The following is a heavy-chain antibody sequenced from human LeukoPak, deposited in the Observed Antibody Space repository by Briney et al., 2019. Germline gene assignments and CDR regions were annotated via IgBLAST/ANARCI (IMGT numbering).Heavy chain of an antibody. D-gene: IGHD3-10*01. CDR2: IIPIFGTA. CDR3: ARVQTMVRGVIINPSDY. V-gene: IGHV1-69*06. CDR1: GGTFSSYA. J-gene: IGHJ4*02. Sequence: SVKVSCKASGGTFSSYAISWVRQAPGQGLEWMGGIIPIFGTANYAQKFQGRVTITADKSTSTAYMELSSLRSEDTAVYYCARVQTMVRGVIINPSDYWGQGTLVTVSS.